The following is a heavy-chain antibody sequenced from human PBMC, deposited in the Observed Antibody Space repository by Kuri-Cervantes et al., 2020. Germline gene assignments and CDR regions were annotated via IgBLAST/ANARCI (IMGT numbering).Heavy chain of an antibody. D-gene: IGHD1-26*01. CDR1: GFTFSTYA. Sequence: GGSLRLSCAASGFTFSTYAMSWVRQAPGKGLEWVSAITGSGGSTYHADSVKGRFTISRDNSKNTLYLQMNSLRAEDTAVYHCAKGSSTSRPYYFDHWGQGTLVTVSS. CDR3: AKGSSTSRPYYFDH. J-gene: IGHJ4*02. V-gene: IGHV3-23*01. CDR2: ITGSGGST.